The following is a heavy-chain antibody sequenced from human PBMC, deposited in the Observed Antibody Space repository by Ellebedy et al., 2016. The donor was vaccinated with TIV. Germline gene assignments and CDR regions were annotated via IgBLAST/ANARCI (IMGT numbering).Heavy chain of an antibody. D-gene: IGHD3-22*01. CDR2: IIPIFGTA. CDR1: GGTFSSYA. CDR3: ARSVYDSSGPRPTMRAFDI. Sequence: SVKVSXXASGGTFSSYAISWVRQAPGQGLEWMGGIIPIFGTANYAQKFQGRVTITADESTSTAYMELSSLRSEDTAVYYCARSVYDSSGPRPTMRAFDIWGQGTMVTVSS. V-gene: IGHV1-69*13. J-gene: IGHJ3*02.